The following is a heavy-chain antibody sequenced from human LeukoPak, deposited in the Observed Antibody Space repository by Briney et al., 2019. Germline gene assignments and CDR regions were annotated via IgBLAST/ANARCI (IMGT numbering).Heavy chain of an antibody. CDR2: IYYSGST. Sequence: ASETLSLTCTVSGGSISSYYWTWIRQPPGKGLEWIGYIYYSGSTNCNPSLKSRVTISVDTSKNQFSLKLSSVTAADTAVYYCAREGGFYRPLDYSGQGTLVTVSS. J-gene: IGHJ4*02. CDR3: AREGGFYRPLDY. D-gene: IGHD3-3*01. V-gene: IGHV4-59*12. CDR1: GGSISSYY.